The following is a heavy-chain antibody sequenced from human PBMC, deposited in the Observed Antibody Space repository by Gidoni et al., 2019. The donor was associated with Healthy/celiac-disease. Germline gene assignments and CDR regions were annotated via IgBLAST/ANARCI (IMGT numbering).Heavy chain of an antibody. CDR3: ARDAGVGCSGGSCYSGD. J-gene: IGHJ4*02. CDR2: IIPILGIA. Sequence: QVQLVQSGAELKKPGSPVKFSCKASGVTFSSYTLSWVRQAPGQGLEWMGRIIPILGIANYAQKFQGRVTITADKSTSTAYMELSSLRSEDTAVYYCARDAGVGCSGGSCYSGDWGQGTLVTVSS. CDR1: GVTFSSYT. D-gene: IGHD2-15*01. V-gene: IGHV1-69*08.